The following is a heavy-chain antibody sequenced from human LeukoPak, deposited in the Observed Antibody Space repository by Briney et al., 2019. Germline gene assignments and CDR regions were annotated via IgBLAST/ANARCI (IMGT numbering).Heavy chain of an antibody. CDR2: ISSSSSYI. CDR3: ARDGTFTIFGRDYYYGMDV. V-gene: IGHV3-21*01. J-gene: IGHJ6*02. Sequence: PGGSLRLSCAASGFTFSSYAMSWVRQAPGKGLEWVSSISSSSSYIYYADSVKGRFTISRDNAKNSLYLQMNSLRAEDTAVYYCARDGTFTIFGRDYYYGMDVWGQGTTVTVSS. D-gene: IGHD3-3*01. CDR1: GFTFSSYA.